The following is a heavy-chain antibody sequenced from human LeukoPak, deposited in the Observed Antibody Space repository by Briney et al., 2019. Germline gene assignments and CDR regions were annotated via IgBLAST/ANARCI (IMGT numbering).Heavy chain of an antibody. CDR3: ARDLAPYYDILTGYSY. CDR2: ISSSGSTI. CDR1: GFTFSDYY. V-gene: IGHV3-11*01. Sequence: GGSLRLSCAASGFTFSDYYMSWIRQAPGKGLEWVSYISSSGSTIYYADSVKGRFTISRDNAKNSLYLQMNSLRAEDTAVYYCARDLAPYYDILTGYSYWGQGNLVTVSS. J-gene: IGHJ4*02. D-gene: IGHD3-9*01.